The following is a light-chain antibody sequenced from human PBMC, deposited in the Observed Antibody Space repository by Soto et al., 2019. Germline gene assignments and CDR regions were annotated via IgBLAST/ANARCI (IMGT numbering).Light chain of an antibody. CDR1: QSVSSY. Sequence: DIVLTQSPATLSLSPGERATLSCRASQSVSSYLAWYQQKPGQAPRLLIYDASNRATGIPARFSGSGSGTDFTLTISSLEPEDFAVYYCQQRSNWPPGFTFGPGPKVDIK. J-gene: IGKJ3*01. V-gene: IGKV3-11*01. CDR2: DAS. CDR3: QQRSNWPPGFT.